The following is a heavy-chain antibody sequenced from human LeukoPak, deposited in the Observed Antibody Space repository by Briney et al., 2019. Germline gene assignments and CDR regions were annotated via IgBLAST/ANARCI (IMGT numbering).Heavy chain of an antibody. Sequence: GGSLRLSCAASGFTFSSYAMHWVRQAPGKGLEWVAVISYDGSNKYYADSVKGRFTISRDNSKNTLYLQMNSLRAEDTAVYYCARDVAQWDPSHAFDIWGQGTMVTVPS. CDR2: ISYDGSNK. D-gene: IGHD1-26*01. CDR1: GFTFSSYA. V-gene: IGHV3-30-3*01. J-gene: IGHJ3*02. CDR3: ARDVAQWDPSHAFDI.